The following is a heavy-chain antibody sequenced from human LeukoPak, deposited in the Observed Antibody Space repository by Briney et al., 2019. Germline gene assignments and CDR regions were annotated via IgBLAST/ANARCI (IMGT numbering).Heavy chain of an antibody. CDR1: GFTFSDYY. CDR3: AREGRDYYDSSVSFDY. D-gene: IGHD3-22*01. Sequence: GGSLRLSCAASGFTFSDYYMSWIRQAPGKGLEWVSYISSSGSTIYYADSVKGRFTISRDNAKNSLYLQMNSLRAEDTAVYYCAREGRDYYDSSVSFDYWGQGTLVTVSS. CDR2: ISSSGSTI. J-gene: IGHJ4*02. V-gene: IGHV3-11*04.